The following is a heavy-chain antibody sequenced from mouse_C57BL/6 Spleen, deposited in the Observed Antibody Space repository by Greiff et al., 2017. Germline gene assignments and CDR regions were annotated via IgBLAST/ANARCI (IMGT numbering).Heavy chain of an antibody. D-gene: IGHD2-1*01. CDR2: IYPGDGDT. J-gene: IGHJ2*01. CDR3: ARESPEGKGYFDY. Sequence: QVQLKESGPELVKPGASVKISCKASGYAFSSSWMNWVKQRPGKGLEWIGRIYPGDGDTNYNGKFKGKATLTADKSSSTAYMQLSSLTSEDSAVYFCARESPEGKGYFDYWGQGTTLTVSS. CDR1: GYAFSSSW. V-gene: IGHV1-82*01.